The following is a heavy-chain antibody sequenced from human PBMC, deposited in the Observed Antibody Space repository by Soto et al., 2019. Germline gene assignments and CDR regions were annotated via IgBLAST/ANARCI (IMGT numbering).Heavy chain of an antibody. Sequence: SDTLSLTCAVSGYSIIRGYYWLWIRQSPGKGLEWIGSTYHDGTTFYSPSLKSRITLSVDKSNNRFSLNLTSVTAADTAVYFCAREGLPRAFDYWGQGTLVTVSS. V-gene: IGHV4-38-2*02. CDR2: TYHDGTT. CDR3: AREGLPRAFDY. CDR1: GYSIIRGYY. J-gene: IGHJ4*02.